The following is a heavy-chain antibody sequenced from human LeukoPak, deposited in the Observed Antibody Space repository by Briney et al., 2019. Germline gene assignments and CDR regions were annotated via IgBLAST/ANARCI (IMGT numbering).Heavy chain of an antibody. V-gene: IGHV3-30*02. J-gene: IGHJ4*02. D-gene: IGHD2/OR15-2a*01. Sequence: GGSLRLSCATSGFTFSFYGMHWVRQAPGKGLGWVAFIQYDGSYKFYADSVQGRFSISRDNSKNTLFLQMNSLRAEDTALYYCAKTSDQLLYSKFDFWGQGTLVTVSS. CDR2: IQYDGSYK. CDR3: AKTSDQLLYSKFDF. CDR1: GFTFSFYG.